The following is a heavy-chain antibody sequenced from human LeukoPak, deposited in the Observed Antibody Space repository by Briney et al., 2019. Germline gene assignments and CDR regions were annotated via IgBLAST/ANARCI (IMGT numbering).Heavy chain of an antibody. D-gene: IGHD2-15*01. CDR3: ARDWENCSGGSCYAAYNWFGA. V-gene: IGHV1-18*01. CDR2: INSYSGNT. J-gene: IGHJ5*02. Sequence: ASVKVSCKASGYTFISYCISWVRQAPGQGLEWMGWINSYSGNTNYAQKLQGRVTITTDTSTSTAYMELRSLRSDDTAVYYCARDWENCSGGSCYAAYNWFGAWGRPTLVT. CDR1: GYTFISYC.